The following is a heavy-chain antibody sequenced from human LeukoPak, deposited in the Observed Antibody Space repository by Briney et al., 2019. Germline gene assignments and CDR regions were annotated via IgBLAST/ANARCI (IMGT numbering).Heavy chain of an antibody. CDR2: IKQDGSEK. J-gene: IGHJ3*02. Sequence: GGSLRLSCAASGFTFSNYWMNWVRQAPGKGLEWVANIKQDGSEKYYEDSVKGRFTISRDNAKNSLYLQMNSLRAEDTAVYYCARFRDDAYDIWGQGTMVTVSS. CDR1: GFTFSNYW. V-gene: IGHV3-7*01. CDR3: ARFRDDAYDI.